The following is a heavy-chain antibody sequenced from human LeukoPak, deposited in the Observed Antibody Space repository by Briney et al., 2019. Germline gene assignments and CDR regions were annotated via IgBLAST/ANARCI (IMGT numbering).Heavy chain of an antibody. CDR1: GFSFGSYP. D-gene: IGHD6-6*01. V-gene: IGHV3-23*01. CDR2: ISEPGGVT. CDR3: ARDSSHYLGSSDY. J-gene: IGHJ4*02. Sequence: PGGSLRLSCVVSGFSFGSYPMSWVRQAPGKGLEWVSVISEPGGVTHYADSMKGRFTISRDNIKNTLNLQMNSLRAEDTAIYYCARDSSHYLGSSDYWGQGTLVTVSS.